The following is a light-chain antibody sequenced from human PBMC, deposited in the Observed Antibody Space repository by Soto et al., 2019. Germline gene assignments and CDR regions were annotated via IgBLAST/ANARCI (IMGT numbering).Light chain of an antibody. V-gene: IGLV2-14*01. CDR3: SSYTSDITYVL. J-gene: IGLJ2*01. CDR1: SSDIGGYNY. Sequence: QAASVSGSPGQSITISCSGTSSDIGGYNYVSWYQHHPGKAPKLIIYEVSDRASGVSYRFSGSKSGNTASLTISGLQAEDEADYYCSSYTSDITYVLFGGGTKLTVL. CDR2: EVS.